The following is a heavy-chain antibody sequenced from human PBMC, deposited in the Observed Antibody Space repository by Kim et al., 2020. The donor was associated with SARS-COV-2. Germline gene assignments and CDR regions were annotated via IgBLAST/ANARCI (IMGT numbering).Heavy chain of an antibody. V-gene: IGHV1-3*01. Sequence: QKFQGRVTITRDTSASTAYMELSSLRSEDTAVYYCARYYYDSSGYYYADYWGQGTLVTVSS. CDR3: ARYYYDSSGYYYADY. D-gene: IGHD3-22*01. J-gene: IGHJ4*02.